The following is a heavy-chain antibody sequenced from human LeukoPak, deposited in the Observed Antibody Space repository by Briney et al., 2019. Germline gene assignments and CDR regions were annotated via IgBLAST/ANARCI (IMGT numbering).Heavy chain of an antibody. V-gene: IGHV4-59*08. J-gene: IGHJ6*03. CDR3: ARRLIVPAAMPYYYYYMDV. Sequence: SETLSLTCTVSGGSISSYYWSWIRQPPGKGLEWIGYIYYSGSTNYNPSLKSRVTISVDTSKNQFSLKLSSVTAADTAVYYCARRLIVPAAMPYYYYYMDVWGKGTTVTVSS. CDR2: IYYSGST. CDR1: GGSISSYY. D-gene: IGHD2-2*01.